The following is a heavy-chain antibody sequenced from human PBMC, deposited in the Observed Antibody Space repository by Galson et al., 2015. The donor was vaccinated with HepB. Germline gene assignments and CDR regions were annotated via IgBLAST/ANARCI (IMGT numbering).Heavy chain of an antibody. D-gene: IGHD3-3*01. CDR1: GFAVSSNY. CDR3: ATASSPRYDFWSGWGMDV. J-gene: IGHJ6*02. V-gene: IGHV3-53*01. Sequence: LRLSCAASGFAVSSNYMSWVRQAPGKGLEWVPVIYSGGSTYYADSVKGRFTISRDNSKNTLYLQMNSLRAEDTAVYYCATASSPRYDFWSGWGMDVWGQGTTVTVSS. CDR2: IYSGGST.